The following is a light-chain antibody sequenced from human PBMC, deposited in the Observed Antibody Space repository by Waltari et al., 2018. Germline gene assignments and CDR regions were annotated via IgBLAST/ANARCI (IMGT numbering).Light chain of an antibody. CDR1: SSNIGSNY. CDR2: KNK. CDR3: AAWDDSLSGLV. Sequence: QSVLTQPPSASGTPGQKVTISCNGSSSNIGSNYVYWYQQLPGTAPKLLIFKNKQRPSGVPDRFSDSKSGPSASLAINGLRSEDESDYYCAAWDDSLSGLVLGGGTKVTVL. J-gene: IGLJ3*02. V-gene: IGLV1-47*01.